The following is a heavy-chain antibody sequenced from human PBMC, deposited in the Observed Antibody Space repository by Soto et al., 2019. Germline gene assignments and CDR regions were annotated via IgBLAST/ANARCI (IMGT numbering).Heavy chain of an antibody. Sequence: QVQLVQSGAEVKKPGASVKVSCKASGYTFTSYAMHWVRQAPGQRLEWMGWINAGNGTTKYSQKFQGRVTITRDTPXXXAXLELSSLRSEDTAVYYCASEYCGGDCYSAARYGMDVWGQGTTVTVSS. CDR3: ASEYCGGDCYSAARYGMDV. J-gene: IGHJ6*02. CDR2: INAGNGTT. D-gene: IGHD2-21*02. CDR1: GYTFTSYA. V-gene: IGHV1-3*01.